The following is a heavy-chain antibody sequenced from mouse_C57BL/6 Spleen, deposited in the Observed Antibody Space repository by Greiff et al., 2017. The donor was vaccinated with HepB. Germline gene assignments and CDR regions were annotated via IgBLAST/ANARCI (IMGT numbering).Heavy chain of an antibody. CDR2: INPSSGYT. Sequence: VHLVESGAELAKPGASVKLSCKASGYTFTSYWMHWVKQRPGQGLEWIGYINPSSGYTKYNQKFKDKATLTADKSSSTAYMQLSSLTYEDSAVYYCARPYYGSSYDWYFDVWGTGTTVTVSS. J-gene: IGHJ1*03. CDR1: GYTFTSYW. CDR3: ARPYYGSSYDWYFDV. D-gene: IGHD1-1*01. V-gene: IGHV1-7*01.